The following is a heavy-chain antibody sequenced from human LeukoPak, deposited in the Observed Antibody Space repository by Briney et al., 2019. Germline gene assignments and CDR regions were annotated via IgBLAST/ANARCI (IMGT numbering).Heavy chain of an antibody. CDR1: GGSISSSSYY. D-gene: IGHD3-16*02. CDR2: IYYSGST. V-gene: IGHV4-39*01. J-gene: IGHJ4*02. CDR3: ARHPPDYDYAWGSYQPLNHNYFDY. Sequence: SETLSLTCTVSGGSISSSSYYWGWIRQPPGKGLEWIGSIYYSGSTYYNPSLKSRVTISVDTSKNQFSLKLSSVTAADTAVYYCARHPPDYDYAWGSYQPLNHNYFDYWGQGTLVTVSS.